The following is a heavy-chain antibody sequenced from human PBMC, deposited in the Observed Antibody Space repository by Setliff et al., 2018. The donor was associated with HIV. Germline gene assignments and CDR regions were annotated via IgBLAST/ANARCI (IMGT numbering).Heavy chain of an antibody. D-gene: IGHD3-10*01. Sequence: SETLSLTCTVSGGSISGYYWGWIRQPAGKGLEWIGRIYTSGSTNYNPSLKSRVTISVDTSKNQFSLKLKSVTAADTAVYYCARIKAFGSGSYPLDFWGQGTPVTVSS. CDR1: GGSISGYY. J-gene: IGHJ4*02. CDR2: IYTSGST. V-gene: IGHV4-4*07. CDR3: ARIKAFGSGSYPLDF.